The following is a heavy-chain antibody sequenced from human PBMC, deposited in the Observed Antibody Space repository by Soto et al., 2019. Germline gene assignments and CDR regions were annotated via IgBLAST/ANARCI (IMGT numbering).Heavy chain of an antibody. CDR2: ISSNGGST. D-gene: IGHD3-10*01. J-gene: IGHJ4*02. CDR1: GFTFSSYA. V-gene: IGHV3-64D*06. Sequence: GGSLRLSCSASGFTFSSYAMHWVRQAPGKGLEYVSAISSNGGSTYYADSVKGRFTTSRDNSKNTLYLQMSSLRAEDTAVYYCVNPSTLYYYGSGSYPKINDYWGQGTLVTVSS. CDR3: VNPSTLYYYGSGSYPKINDY.